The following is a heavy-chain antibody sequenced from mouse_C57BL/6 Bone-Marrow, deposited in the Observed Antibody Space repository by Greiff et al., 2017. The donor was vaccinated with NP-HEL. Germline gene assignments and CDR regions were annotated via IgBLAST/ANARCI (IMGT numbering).Heavy chain of an antibody. Sequence: QVQLQQPGAELVRPGSSVKLSCKASGYTFTSYWMDWVKQRPGQGLEWIGNIYPSDSETHYNHKFKDKATLTVDKSSSTASMQLSSLTSEDSAVYYCARRRQLRLRPCYYAMDYWGQGTSVTVSS. J-gene: IGHJ4*01. CDR2: IYPSDSET. D-gene: IGHD3-2*02. V-gene: IGHV1-61*01. CDR1: GYTFTSYW. CDR3: ARRRQLRLRPCYYAMDY.